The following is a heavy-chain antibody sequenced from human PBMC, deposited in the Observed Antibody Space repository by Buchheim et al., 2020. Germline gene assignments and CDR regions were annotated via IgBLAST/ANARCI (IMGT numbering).Heavy chain of an antibody. V-gene: IGHV3-23*01. CDR2: ISCSGGST. CDR3: AKDQDSKYYDFWSGYYPV. D-gene: IGHD3-3*01. CDR1: GFTFSSHA. Sequence: EVQLLESGGGLVQPGGSLRLSCAASGFTFSSHAMSWVRQAPGKGLEWVSAISCSGGSTYHADSVKGRFPIPRDNSQHTLYLQMNSLRAEDTAVYYCAKDQDSKYYDFWSGYYPVWGQGTT. J-gene: IGHJ6*02.